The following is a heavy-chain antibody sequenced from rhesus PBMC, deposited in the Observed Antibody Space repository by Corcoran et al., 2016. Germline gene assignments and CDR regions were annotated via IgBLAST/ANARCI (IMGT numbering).Heavy chain of an antibody. CDR2: IYGDSGRT. CDR3: ARHEPQGDEYFEF. D-gene: IGHD3S6*01. J-gene: IGHJ1*01. V-gene: IGHV4-65*01. CDR1: GGSISRSNW. Sequence: QGQLQESGPGLVKPSETRSLTCAVSGGSISRSNWWSWIRQSPGKGQEWIGYIYGDSGRTSYNPSLKCRITISTDTSKNQFSLKLGAVTAADTAVYYCARHEPQGDEYFEFWGQGALVTVSS.